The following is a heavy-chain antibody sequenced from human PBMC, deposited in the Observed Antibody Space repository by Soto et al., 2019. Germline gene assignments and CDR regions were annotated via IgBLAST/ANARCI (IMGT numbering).Heavy chain of an antibody. J-gene: IGHJ3*02. D-gene: IGHD4-17*01. V-gene: IGHV1-69*14. CDR1: GGTFSTSS. Sequence: QVQLVQSGAEVKKPGSSVKVSCKASGGTFSTSSINWLRQAPGQRPEWMGNILPIFGTADYAQKFQDRVTITADKSTGAAYMVLCSVFSVDTAVYYCARGHEYGGKSDAFDIWGQGTVVSVSS. CDR3: ARGHEYGGKSDAFDI. CDR2: ILPIFGTA.